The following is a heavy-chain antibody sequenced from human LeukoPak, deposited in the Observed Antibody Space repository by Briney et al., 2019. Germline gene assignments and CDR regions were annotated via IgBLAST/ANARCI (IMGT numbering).Heavy chain of an antibody. D-gene: IGHD3-10*01. CDR2: ISSSGSTI. J-gene: IGHJ6*03. CDR3: ARRGSGSYLSYYYYMDV. Sequence: GGSLRLSCAASGFSFSSYGMNWVRQAPGKGLEWVSYISSSGSTIYYADSVKGRFTISRDNAKNSLYLQMNSLRAEDTAVYYCARRGSGSYLSYYYYMDVWGKGTTVTISS. CDR1: GFSFSSYG. V-gene: IGHV3-48*04.